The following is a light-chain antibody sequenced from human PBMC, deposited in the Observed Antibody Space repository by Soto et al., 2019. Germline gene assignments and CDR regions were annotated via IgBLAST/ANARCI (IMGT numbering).Light chain of an antibody. J-gene: IGLJ2*01. Sequence: QSVLTQPASVSGSPGQSIAISCTGTSSDVGGYDYVSWYQQHPGKAPQLMIYDVSNRPSGVSDRFSGSKSGNTASLTISGLQAEDEADYYCSSYTSSGTLVFGGGTKLTVL. CDR2: DVS. CDR3: SSYTSSGTLV. CDR1: SSDVGGYDY. V-gene: IGLV2-14*01.